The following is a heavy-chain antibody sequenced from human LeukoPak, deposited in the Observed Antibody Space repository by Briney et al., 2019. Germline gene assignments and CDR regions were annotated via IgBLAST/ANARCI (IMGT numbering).Heavy chain of an antibody. J-gene: IGHJ5*02. CDR3: ARVGVDYSGNIIKYHIDH. CDR1: GGSISSYY. V-gene: IGHV4-59*01. Sequence: SETLSLTCTVSGGSISSYYWSWIRQPPGKGLEWIGYIYYSGSTNYNPSLKSRVIISVDTSKNQFSLKLSPVIAADTAVYYCARVGVDYSGNIIKYHIDHWRQETLVTVPS. CDR2: IYYSGST. D-gene: IGHD4-23*01.